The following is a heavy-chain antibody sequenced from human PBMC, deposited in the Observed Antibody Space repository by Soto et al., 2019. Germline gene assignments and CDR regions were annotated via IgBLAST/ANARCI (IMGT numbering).Heavy chain of an antibody. CDR3: AKDTDILTGPIDY. J-gene: IGHJ4*02. CDR2: VSWNGGSV. Sequence: SLRLSCAASGFTFSSYAMSWVRQAPGKGLEWVSAVSWNGGSVGYADSVKGRFTISRDNAKNSLYLQMNSLRAEATALYYCAKDTDILTGPIDYWGQGTLVTVSS. CDR1: GFTFSSYA. D-gene: IGHD3-9*01. V-gene: IGHV3-9*01.